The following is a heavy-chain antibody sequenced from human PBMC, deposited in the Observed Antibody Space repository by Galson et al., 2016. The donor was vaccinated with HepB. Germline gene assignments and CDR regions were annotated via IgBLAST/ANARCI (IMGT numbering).Heavy chain of an antibody. D-gene: IGHD3-22*01. V-gene: IGHV4-59*01. J-gene: IGHJ3*01. Sequence: SETLSLTCTVSGGSISSYFWSWIRQPPGKELEWIGYIYYGGSTHSHPSLKSRVPISVDTSKNQFSLKLSSVTAADTAVYYCARDVGFYDSGTWEKNAFDVWGPGTMVTVSS. CDR2: IYYGGST. CDR1: GGSISSYF. CDR3: ARDVGFYDSGTWEKNAFDV.